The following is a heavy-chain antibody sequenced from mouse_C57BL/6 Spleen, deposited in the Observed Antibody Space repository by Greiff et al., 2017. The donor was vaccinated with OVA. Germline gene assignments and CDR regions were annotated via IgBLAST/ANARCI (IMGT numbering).Heavy chain of an antibody. CDR2: ISGGGGNT. J-gene: IGHJ2*01. V-gene: IGHV5-9*01. CDR3: ARQPYYYGSSLYYFDY. CDR1: GFTFSSYT. Sequence: EVQGVESGGGLVKPGGSLKLSCAASGFTFSSYTMSWVRQTPEKRLEWVATISGGGGNTYYPDSVKGRFTISRDNAKNTLYLQMSSLRSEDTALYYCARQPYYYGSSLYYFDYWGQGTTLTVSS. D-gene: IGHD1-1*01.